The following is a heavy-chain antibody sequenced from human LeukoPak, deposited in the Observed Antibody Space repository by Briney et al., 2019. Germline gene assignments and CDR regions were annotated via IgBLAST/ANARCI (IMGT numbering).Heavy chain of an antibody. V-gene: IGHV3-21*01. Sequence: GGSLRLSCAASGFTFSSYSMNWVRQAPGKGLEWVSSISSSSSYIYYADSVKGRFTISRDNAKNTLYLQMNSLRLEDTAVYYCAKSYDGAFDIWGQGTMVIVSS. CDR3: AKSYDGAFDI. CDR2: ISSSSSYI. CDR1: GFTFSSYS. D-gene: IGHD3-16*01. J-gene: IGHJ3*02.